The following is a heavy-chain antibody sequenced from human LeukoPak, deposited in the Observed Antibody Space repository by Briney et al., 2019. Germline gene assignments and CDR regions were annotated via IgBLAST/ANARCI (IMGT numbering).Heavy chain of an antibody. CDR3: ARVSLVVGATRYFDY. Sequence: SETLSLTCTVSGGSISSSSYYWGWIRQPPGKGLEWIGSIYYSGSTYYNPSLKSRVTISVDTSKNQFSLKLSSVTAADTAVYYCARVSLVVGATRYFDYWGQGTLVTVSS. CDR1: GGSISSSSYY. D-gene: IGHD1-26*01. J-gene: IGHJ4*02. V-gene: IGHV4-39*07. CDR2: IYYSGST.